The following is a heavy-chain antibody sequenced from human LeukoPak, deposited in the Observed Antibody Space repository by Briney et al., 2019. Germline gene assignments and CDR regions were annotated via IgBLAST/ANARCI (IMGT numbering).Heavy chain of an antibody. J-gene: IGHJ4*02. CDR3: ARESMVVSSQFDY. V-gene: IGHV3-21*01. D-gene: IGHD4/OR15-4a*01. CDR2: IGSSSSYI. CDR1: GFTFSSYS. Sequence: GGSLRLSCAASGFTFSSYSMNWVRQAPGKGLEWVSSIGSSSSYIYYADSVKGRFTISRDNAKNSLYLQMSSLRAEDTAVYYCARESMVVSSQFDYWGQGTLVTVSS.